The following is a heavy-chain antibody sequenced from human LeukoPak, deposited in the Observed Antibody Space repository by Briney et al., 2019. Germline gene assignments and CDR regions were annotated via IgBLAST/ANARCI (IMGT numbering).Heavy chain of an antibody. CDR2: IRDSGGA. Sequence: HAGGSLRLSCAVSGFRVSDYYMSWVRQAPGKGLEWVGLIRDSGGAFYADFARGRFAISRDESENTLYLQMNSLRVEDTAVYFCAKDAEYGYFDWLLSASSYFDYWGQGTLVTVSS. J-gene: IGHJ4*02. V-gene: IGHV3-66*03. CDR1: GFRVSDYY. D-gene: IGHD3-9*01. CDR3: AKDAEYGYFDWLLSASSYFDY.